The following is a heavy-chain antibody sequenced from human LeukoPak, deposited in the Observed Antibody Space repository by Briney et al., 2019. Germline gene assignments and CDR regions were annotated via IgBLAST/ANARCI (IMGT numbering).Heavy chain of an antibody. D-gene: IGHD2-21*01. Sequence: PSETLSLTYTVSGDSITSSSYYWGCIRQPPGKGLEWIGSIYYSGSTYYNPSLKSRVTISVDTSKNQFSLKLSSVTAADTAVYYCARHSRPYSVDYWGQGTLVTVSS. CDR2: IYYSGST. J-gene: IGHJ4*02. CDR1: GDSITSSSYY. V-gene: IGHV4-39*01. CDR3: ARHSRPYSVDY.